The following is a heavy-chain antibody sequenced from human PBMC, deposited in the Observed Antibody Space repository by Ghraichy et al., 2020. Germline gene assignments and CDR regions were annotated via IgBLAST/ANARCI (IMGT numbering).Heavy chain of an antibody. J-gene: IGHJ4*02. D-gene: IGHD5-12*01. CDR1: GGSISSYY. Sequence: SETLSLTCTVSGGSISSYYWSWIRQPPGKGLEWIGYIYYSGSTNYNPSLKSRVTISLDTSKNQFSLKLSSVTAADTAVYYCASKRYSGYDGRFDYWGQGTLVTVSS. V-gene: IGHV4-59*01. CDR3: ASKRYSGYDGRFDY. CDR2: IYYSGST.